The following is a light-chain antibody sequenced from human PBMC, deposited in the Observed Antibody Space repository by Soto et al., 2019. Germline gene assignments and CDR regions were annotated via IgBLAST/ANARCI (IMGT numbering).Light chain of an antibody. CDR1: QSILYSSNNKDF. J-gene: IGKJ2*01. Sequence: DILMTQSPDSLAVSLGERATINCTSSQSILYSSNNKDFLAWYQQKPGHPPKLLIHWASSREFGVPDRFSGSGSGTDFTITISRLQAEDLAVYFCQQYFSFPYTFGQGTKLEIK. CDR2: WAS. V-gene: IGKV4-1*01. CDR3: QQYFSFPYT.